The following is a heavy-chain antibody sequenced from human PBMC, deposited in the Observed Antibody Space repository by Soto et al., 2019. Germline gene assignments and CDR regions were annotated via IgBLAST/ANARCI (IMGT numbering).Heavy chain of an antibody. CDR2: ISYSGST. V-gene: IGHV4-59*01. CDR1: GGSISSSY. Sequence: SETLSLTCTVSGGSISSSYWSWIRQPPGKGLEWIGYISYSGSTNYNPSLKSRVSISVDTSKNQFSLKLSSVTAADTAVYYCARVWGGGFDFWGQGTMVTVSS. D-gene: IGHD3-10*01. J-gene: IGHJ3*01. CDR3: ARVWGGGFDF.